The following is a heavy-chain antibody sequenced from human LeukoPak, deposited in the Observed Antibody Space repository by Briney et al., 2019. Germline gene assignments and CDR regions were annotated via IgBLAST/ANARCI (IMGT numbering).Heavy chain of an antibody. CDR1: GYTFTSYG. D-gene: IGHD2-15*01. CDR3: ARGPPAYCSGGSCYRTEYFQH. Sequence: ASVKVSCKASGYTFTSYGISWVRQAPGQGLEWMGWISAYNANTNSAQKLQGRVTMTTDTSTSTAYMELRSLRSDDTAVYYCARGPPAYCSGGSCYRTEYFQHWGQGTLVTVSS. J-gene: IGHJ1*01. V-gene: IGHV1-18*01. CDR2: ISAYNANT.